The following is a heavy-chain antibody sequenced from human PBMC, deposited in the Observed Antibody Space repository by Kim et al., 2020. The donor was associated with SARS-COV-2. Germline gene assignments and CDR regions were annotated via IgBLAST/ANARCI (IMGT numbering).Heavy chain of an antibody. CDR1: GFTFSSYW. V-gene: IGHV3-7*01. CDR2: IKQDGSEK. Sequence: GGSLRLSCAASGFTFSSYWMSWVRQAPGKGLEWVANIKQDGSEKYYVDSVKGRFTISRDNAKNSLYLQMNSLRAEDTAVYYCARVAGGVLAHLLSNYYMDVWGKGTTVTVSS. CDR3: ARVAGGVLAHLLSNYYMDV. J-gene: IGHJ6*03. D-gene: IGHD2-8*02.